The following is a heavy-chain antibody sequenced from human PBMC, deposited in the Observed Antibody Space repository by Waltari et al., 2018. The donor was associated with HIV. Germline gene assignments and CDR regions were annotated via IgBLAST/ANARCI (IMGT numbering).Heavy chain of an antibody. D-gene: IGHD6-19*01. CDR1: GFIFNDFY. CDR3: ARGGSGWYREAAEIDY. J-gene: IGHJ4*02. V-gene: IGHV3-11*01. Sequence: QVQLVESGGGLVKPGGSLRLSCAASGFIFNDFYMSWIRRDSGNGLVWLSYNSSCGNFIYYADSVRGRFTISRDNAKNSLYLQMDSLRAEDTAVYYCARGGSGWYREAAEIDYWGQGSLVTVSS. CDR2: NSSCGNFI.